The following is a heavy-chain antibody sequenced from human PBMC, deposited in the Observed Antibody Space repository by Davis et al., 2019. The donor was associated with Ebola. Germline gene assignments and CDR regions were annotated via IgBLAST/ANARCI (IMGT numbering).Heavy chain of an antibody. Sequence: GESLKISCAASGFTFSSYGMHWVRQAPGKGLEWVAVISYDGSNKYYADSVKGRFTISRDNSKNTLYLQMNSLRAEDTAVYYCALRGYSYGYFYYGMDVWGQGTTVTVSS. CDR1: GFTFSSYG. V-gene: IGHV3-30*12. CDR2: ISYDGSNK. CDR3: ALRGYSYGYFYYGMDV. D-gene: IGHD5-18*01. J-gene: IGHJ6*02.